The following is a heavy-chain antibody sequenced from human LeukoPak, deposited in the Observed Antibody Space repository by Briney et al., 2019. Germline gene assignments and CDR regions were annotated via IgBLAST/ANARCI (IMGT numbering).Heavy chain of an antibody. CDR2: IYTRGST. V-gene: IGHV4-4*07. Sequence: SETLSLTCTVSGGSINNYYWSWIRQPAGKGLEWIGRIYTRGSTNYNPSLKSRVTMSVDTSKNQFSLKLSSVTAADTAVYYCARSEEDRYYYGMDVWGQGTTVTVSS. CDR1: GGSINNYY. J-gene: IGHJ6*02. D-gene: IGHD2-15*01. CDR3: ARSEEDRYYYGMDV.